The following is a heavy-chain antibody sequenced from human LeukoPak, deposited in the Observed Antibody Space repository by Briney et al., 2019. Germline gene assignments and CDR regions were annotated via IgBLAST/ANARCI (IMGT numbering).Heavy chain of an antibody. CDR3: ARATPPNYDILTGYYDY. Sequence: SETLSLTCTVSGGSISSTPYYWGWIRQPPGKGLGWIGSIYYTGSPYYNPSLTSRVTISLNTSKNQFSLKLSSVTAADTAVYYCARATPPNYDILTGYYDYWGQGTLVTVSS. CDR1: GGSISSTPYY. V-gene: IGHV4-39*07. CDR2: IYYTGSP. D-gene: IGHD3-9*01. J-gene: IGHJ4*02.